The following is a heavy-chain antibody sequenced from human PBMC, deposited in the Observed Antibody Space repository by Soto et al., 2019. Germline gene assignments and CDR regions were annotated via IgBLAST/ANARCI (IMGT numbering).Heavy chain of an antibody. V-gene: IGHV3-30*04. D-gene: IGHD2-2*01. Sequence: GGSLRLSCAASGFTFSRDAMHWVRQAPGKGLEWVAVISYHGKKTYYADSVQGRFTISRDNSKNTLYLQMNSLGLEDTAVYYCARDEGYGSNSGWYFDLWGRGNLVTVSS. CDR3: ARDEGYGSNSGWYFDL. CDR1: GFTFSRDA. J-gene: IGHJ2*01. CDR2: ISYHGKKT.